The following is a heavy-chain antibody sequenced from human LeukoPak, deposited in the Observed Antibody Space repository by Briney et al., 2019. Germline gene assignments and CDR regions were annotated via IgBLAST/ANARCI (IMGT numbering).Heavy chain of an antibody. CDR1: GFTFSSYS. J-gene: IGHJ6*03. D-gene: IGHD1-26*01. V-gene: IGHV3-48*01. Sequence: GGSLRLSCAASGFTFSSYSMNWVRQAPGKGLEWVSYIRSSSSTIYYADSVKGRFTISTDNANNSLYLQMNSLRAEDTAVYYCARDGIIAQKGRSPNNYYYMDVWGKGTTVTVSS. CDR2: IRSSSSTI. CDR3: ARDGIIAQKGRSPNNYYYMDV.